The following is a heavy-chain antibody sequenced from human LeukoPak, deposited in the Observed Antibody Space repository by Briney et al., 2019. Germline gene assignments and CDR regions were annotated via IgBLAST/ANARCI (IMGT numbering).Heavy chain of an antibody. CDR3: AKSHHVTAIDY. D-gene: IGHD2-21*02. CDR1: GFTFSSYA. J-gene: IGHJ4*02. V-gene: IGHV3-30*04. CDR2: ISYDGSDK. Sequence: PGGSLRLSCAASGFTFSSYAMHWVRQAPGKGLEWVALISYDGSDKYYADSVKGRFTISRDNSKNTLYLQMNSLRAEDTAVYYCAKSHHVTAIDYWGQGTLVTVSS.